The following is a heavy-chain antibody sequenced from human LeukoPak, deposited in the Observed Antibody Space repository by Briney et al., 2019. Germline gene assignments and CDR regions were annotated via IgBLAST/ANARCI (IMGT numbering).Heavy chain of an antibody. Sequence: PRGSLRLSCAASGFTFSTYWMNWVRQAPGKGMEWVANIKQDGSEKYYVDSVKGRFTISRDNAKNSLYLQVNSLRAEDTAVYYCARAVSGYSPYFDYWGQGSLVTVSS. V-gene: IGHV3-7*04. D-gene: IGHD5-24*01. CDR1: GFTFSTYW. CDR3: ARAVSGYSPYFDY. CDR2: IKQDGSEK. J-gene: IGHJ4*02.